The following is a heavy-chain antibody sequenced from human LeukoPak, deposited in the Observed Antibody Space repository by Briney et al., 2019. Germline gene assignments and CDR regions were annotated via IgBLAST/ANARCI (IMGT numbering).Heavy chain of an antibody. CDR1: GGSISRYY. V-gene: IGHV4-59*12. CDR2: IYYSGST. CDR3: ARARYGGNSVYFDY. Sequence: PSETLSLTCTVSGGSISRYYWSWIRQPPGKGLEWIGYIYYSGSTNYNPSLKSRVTISIDRSKNQFSLKLSSVTAADTAVYYCARARYGGNSVYFDYWGQGTLVTVSS. J-gene: IGHJ4*02. D-gene: IGHD4-23*01.